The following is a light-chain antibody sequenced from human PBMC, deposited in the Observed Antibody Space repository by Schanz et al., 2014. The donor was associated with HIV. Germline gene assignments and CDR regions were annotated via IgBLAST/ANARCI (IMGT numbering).Light chain of an antibody. CDR2: DVS. CDR3: CSYAGSYTWV. J-gene: IGLJ3*02. CDR1: SSDVGGYNY. V-gene: IGLV2-14*03. Sequence: QSALTQPASVSGSPGQSITISCTGTSSDVGGYNYVSWYQQHPGKAPKLMIYDVSNRPSGVSTRFSGSKSGNTASLTISGLQAEDEAVYYCCSYAGSYTWVFGGGTKLTVL.